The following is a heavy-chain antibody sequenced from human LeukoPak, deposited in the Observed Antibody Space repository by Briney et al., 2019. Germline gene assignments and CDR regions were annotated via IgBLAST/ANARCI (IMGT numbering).Heavy chain of an antibody. Sequence: GESLKISCKGSGYSFTSYWIGWVRQLPGKGLEWMGIIYPGDSDTRYSPSFQGQVTISADKSSSTAYLQWSSLKASDTAMYYCARQYYYASSGHCVAGYWGQGTLITVSS. D-gene: IGHD3-22*01. J-gene: IGHJ4*02. CDR2: IYPGDSDT. V-gene: IGHV5-51*01. CDR1: GYSFTSYW. CDR3: ARQYYYASSGHCVAGY.